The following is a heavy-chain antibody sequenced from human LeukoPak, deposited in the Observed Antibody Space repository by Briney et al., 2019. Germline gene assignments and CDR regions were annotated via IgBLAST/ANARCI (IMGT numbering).Heavy chain of an antibody. CDR2: ISYDGSNE. Sequence: PGRSLRLSRAASGFTFSSYGMHWVRQAPGKGLVWVAVISYDGSNEYYADSVKGRFTISRDNSKNTLYLQMKSLRAEDTAVFYCTTENWYVFHYWGQGTLVTVSS. V-gene: IGHV3-30*03. CDR3: TTENWYVFHY. D-gene: IGHD1-1*01. CDR1: GFTFSSYG. J-gene: IGHJ4*02.